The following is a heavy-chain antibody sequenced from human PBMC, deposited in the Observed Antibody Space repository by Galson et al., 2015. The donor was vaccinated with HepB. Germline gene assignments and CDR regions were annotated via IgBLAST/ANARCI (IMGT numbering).Heavy chain of an antibody. CDR2: ISAYNGNT. Sequence: SVKVSCKASGYTFTSYGISWVRQAPGQGLEWMGWISAYNGNTNYAQKLQGRVTMTTDTSTSTAYMELRSLRSDDTAVYYCARDVGAGEQWPLGWFDPWGQGTLVTVSS. CDR3: ARDVGAGEQWPLGWFDP. J-gene: IGHJ5*02. V-gene: IGHV1-18*04. D-gene: IGHD6-19*01. CDR1: GYTFTSYG.